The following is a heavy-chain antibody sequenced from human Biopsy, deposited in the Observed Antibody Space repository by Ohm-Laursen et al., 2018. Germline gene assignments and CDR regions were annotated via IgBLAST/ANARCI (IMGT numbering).Heavy chain of an antibody. J-gene: IGHJ3*01. CDR2: IYNDVST. CDR3: ARDLHGRGPNWGASTGVFDL. D-gene: IGHD1-26*01. Sequence: TLSLTCTVPGASVSSGSYDWSWIRQPPGKGLEWIGNIYNDVSTKYNPSLRSRVTISADKSTNQFSLKLRSVTASDTAVYFCARDLHGRGPNWGASTGVFDLWGHGTAVTVSS. V-gene: IGHV4-61*01. CDR1: GASVSSGSYD.